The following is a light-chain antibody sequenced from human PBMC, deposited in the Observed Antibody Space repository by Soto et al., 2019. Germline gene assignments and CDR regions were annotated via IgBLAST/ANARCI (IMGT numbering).Light chain of an antibody. CDR2: AAS. V-gene: IGKV1-27*01. CDR3: QKYDRAPAA. Sequence: DIQVTQSPYSLSASPGDRITITCRASQDIKKFLAWYQQKPGEVPHLLIYAASTLRPGVPSRFSGNASGTDFTLNIASLQPEDVATYFCQKYDRAPAAFGQGTKVDVK. CDR1: QDIKKF. J-gene: IGKJ1*01.